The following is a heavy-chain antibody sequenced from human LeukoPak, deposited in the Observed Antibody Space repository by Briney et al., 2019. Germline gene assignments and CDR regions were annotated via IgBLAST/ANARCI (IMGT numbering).Heavy chain of an antibody. CDR3: ATSDYGDYYFDY. CDR1: GFTFSSYE. J-gene: IGHJ4*02. CDR2: ISSSGSTI. Sequence: GGSLRLSCAASGFTFSSYEMNWVRQAPGKGLEWVSYISSSGSTIYYADSVKGRFTISTDNAKNSLYLQMNSLRAEDTAAYYCATSDYGDYYFDYWGQGTLVTVSS. V-gene: IGHV3-48*03. D-gene: IGHD4-17*01.